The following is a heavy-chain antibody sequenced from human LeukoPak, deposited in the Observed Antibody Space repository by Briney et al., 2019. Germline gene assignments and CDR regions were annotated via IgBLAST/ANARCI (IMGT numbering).Heavy chain of an antibody. Sequence: SVNVSCKASGGTFSSYAISCVREAPGQGLEGMGRISPILVIANYAQKFQGRVTITADKSTSTAYMELSSLRSEDTAVYYSARAPTVTTYFDYWGQGTLVTVSS. J-gene: IGHJ4*02. CDR1: GGTFSSYA. V-gene: IGHV1-69*04. D-gene: IGHD4-17*01. CDR3: ARAPTVTTYFDY. CDR2: ISPILVIA.